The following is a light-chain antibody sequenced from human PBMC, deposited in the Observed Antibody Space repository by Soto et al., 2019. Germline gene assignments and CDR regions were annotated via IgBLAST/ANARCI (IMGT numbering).Light chain of an antibody. V-gene: IGLV2-14*03. Sequence: QSVLTQPASVSGSPGQSITISCTGTSSDVGGYNSVSWYQQHPGKAPKCIIYDVTNRPSGVSNRFSGSKSGNTASLTISGLQAEDEADYYFSSYKSTKTLVFGTGTKVTVL. J-gene: IGLJ1*01. CDR2: DVT. CDR1: SSDVGGYNS. CDR3: SSYKSTKTLV.